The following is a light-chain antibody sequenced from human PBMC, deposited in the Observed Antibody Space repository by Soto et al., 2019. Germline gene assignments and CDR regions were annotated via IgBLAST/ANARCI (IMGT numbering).Light chain of an antibody. CDR2: DTN. J-gene: IGLJ2*01. V-gene: IGLV1-51*01. CDR1: TSNIGNNY. CDR3: GAWDSSLSGVL. Sequence: QSVLTQPPSVSAAPGQQVTISCSGETSNIGNNYVSWYQQLPGAAPKLLIYDTNNRPSEIPDRCSGSRSGTSATLAITGLETGDEGVYYCGAWDSSLSGVLFGGGTKLTVL.